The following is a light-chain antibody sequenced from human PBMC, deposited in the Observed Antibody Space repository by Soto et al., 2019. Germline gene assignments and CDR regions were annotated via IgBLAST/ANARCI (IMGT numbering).Light chain of an antibody. CDR3: QQRSSWPIT. CDR1: QSVGSY. CDR2: GAS. V-gene: IGKV3-11*01. Sequence: EIVLTQSPVTLSLSPGERATLSCRASQSVGSYLAWYQQKPGQPPRLLIYGASSRATGIPDRFSGSGSGTDFTLTISSLEPEDFAVYYCQQRSSWPITFGQGTRLEI. J-gene: IGKJ5*01.